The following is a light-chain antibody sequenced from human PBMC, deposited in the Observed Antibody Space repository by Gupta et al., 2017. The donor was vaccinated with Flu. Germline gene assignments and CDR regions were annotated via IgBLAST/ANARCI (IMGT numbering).Light chain of an antibody. J-gene: IGKJ2*02. CDR2: AAS. CDR3: RQTVNTPRT. CDR1: QSIDGH. Sequence: DIQMTQSPASLSVSVRDRVTITCRASQSIDGHLNWYQQKPGTAPKLLISAASRVESGVPSKFSGSGFGTDFSLTISSLQPEDFATYYCRQTVNTPRTFGQGTKLEI. V-gene: IGKV1-39*01.